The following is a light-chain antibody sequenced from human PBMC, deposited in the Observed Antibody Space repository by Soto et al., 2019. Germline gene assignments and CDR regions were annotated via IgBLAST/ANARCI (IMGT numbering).Light chain of an antibody. V-gene: IGKV3-20*01. CDR3: QHYGGSPRT. J-gene: IGKJ1*01. Sequence: EIVLTQSPDTLSLSPGDRATLSCRASQSISSSYLGWYQQKPGQTPRLLIYGASSRATGIPDRFSGSGSGKDFTLTITRLEPEDFAVYYCQHYGGSPRTFGQGTKVEIK. CDR2: GAS. CDR1: QSISSSY.